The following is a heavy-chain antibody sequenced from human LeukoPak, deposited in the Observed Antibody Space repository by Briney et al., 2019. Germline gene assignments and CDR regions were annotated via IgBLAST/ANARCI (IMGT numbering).Heavy chain of an antibody. J-gene: IGHJ1*01. D-gene: IGHD6-13*01. Sequence: PGGSLRLSCAASGFTFSSYWMHWVRQAPGKGLVWVSRINSDGSSTSYADSVKGRFTISRDNAKNTLYLQMNSLRAEDTAVYYCAREGGEAAGTKDFQHWGQGTLVTVSS. CDR2: INSDGSST. CDR3: AREGGEAAGTKDFQH. CDR1: GFTFSSYW. V-gene: IGHV3-74*01.